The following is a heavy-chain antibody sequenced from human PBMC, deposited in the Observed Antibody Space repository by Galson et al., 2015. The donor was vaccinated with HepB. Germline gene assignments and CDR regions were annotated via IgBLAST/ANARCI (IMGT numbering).Heavy chain of an antibody. V-gene: IGHV3-15*01. Sequence: SLRLSCAASGFTFSNAWMSWVRQAPGKGLEWVGRIKSKTDGGTTDYAAPVKGRFTISRDDSKNTLYLQMNSLKTEDTAVYYCTTSVSHSSSWYAGFDYWGQGTLVTVSS. CDR2: IKSKTDGGTT. D-gene: IGHD6-13*01. CDR3: TTSVSHSSSWYAGFDY. J-gene: IGHJ4*02. CDR1: GFTFSNAW.